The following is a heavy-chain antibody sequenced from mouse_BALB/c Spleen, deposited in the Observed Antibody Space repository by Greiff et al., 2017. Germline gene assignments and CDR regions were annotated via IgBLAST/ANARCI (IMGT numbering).Heavy chain of an antibody. D-gene: IGHD1-2*01. CDR2: ISYSGST. V-gene: IGHV3-2*02. Sequence: VQLQQSGPGLVKPSQSLSLTCTVTGYSITSDYAWNWIRQFPGNKLEWMGYISYSGSTSYNPSLKSRISITRDTSKNQFFLQLNSVTTEDTATYYCARKTTAFDYWGQGTTLTVSS. CDR1: GYSITSDYA. CDR3: ARKTTAFDY. J-gene: IGHJ2*01.